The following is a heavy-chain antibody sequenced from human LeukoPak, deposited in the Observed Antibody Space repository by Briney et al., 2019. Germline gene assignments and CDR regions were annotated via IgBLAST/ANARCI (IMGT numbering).Heavy chain of an antibody. J-gene: IGHJ4*02. D-gene: IGHD2-15*01. V-gene: IGHV1-8*03. CDR2: ITPNSGNT. CDR3: ARWSVGSFDY. CDR1: GYTFTGYY. Sequence: ASVKVSCKASGYTFTGYYIHWVRQAPGQGLEWMGWITPNSGNTGYAQKFQGRVTITRNTSISTAYMELSSLRSEDTAVYYCARWSVGSFDYWGQGTLVTVSS.